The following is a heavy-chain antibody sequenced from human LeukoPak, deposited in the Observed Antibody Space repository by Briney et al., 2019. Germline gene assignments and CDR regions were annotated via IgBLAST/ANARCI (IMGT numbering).Heavy chain of an antibody. J-gene: IGHJ4*02. CDR2: INHSGST. V-gene: IGHV4-34*01. CDR3: VRDGPSWGLL. CDR1: GGSFSGYY. Sequence: SETLSLTCAVYGGSFSGYYWSWIRQPPGKGLEWIGEINHSGSTNYNPSLKSRVTMSLDTSENQFSLKLSSVTAADTAVYYCVRDGPSWGLLWGQGALVTVSS. D-gene: IGHD3-16*01.